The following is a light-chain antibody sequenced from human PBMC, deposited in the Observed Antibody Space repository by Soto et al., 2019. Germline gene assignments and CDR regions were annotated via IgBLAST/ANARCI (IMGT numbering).Light chain of an antibody. V-gene: IGKV3-20*01. Sequence: VLTQSPGTLSLSPGERATLSCRASQSVNNNYLAWYQQKPGQSPRLLIYGASIRATAIPDRFGGSGSGTDSTITISRLEPEDSAEYYCQQHGRAITFGGGTKVEIK. CDR1: QSVNNNY. CDR3: QQHGRAIT. CDR2: GAS. J-gene: IGKJ4*01.